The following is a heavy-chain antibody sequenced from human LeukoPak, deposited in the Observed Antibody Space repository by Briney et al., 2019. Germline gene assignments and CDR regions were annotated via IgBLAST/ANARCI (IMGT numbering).Heavy chain of an antibody. Sequence: SETLSLTCTVSGGSISSSSYYWGWIRQPPGKGLEWIGSIYYSGSTYYNPSLKSRVTISVDTSKNQFSLKLSSVTAADTAVYYCARGGGYSSSWSYWGQGTLVTVSS. V-gene: IGHV4-39*07. CDR1: GGSISSSSYY. CDR3: ARGGGYSSSWSY. J-gene: IGHJ4*02. D-gene: IGHD6-13*01. CDR2: IYYSGST.